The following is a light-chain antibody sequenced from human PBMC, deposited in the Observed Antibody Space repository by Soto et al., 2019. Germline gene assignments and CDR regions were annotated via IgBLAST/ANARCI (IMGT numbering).Light chain of an antibody. J-gene: IGKJ4*01. CDR2: DAG. CDR3: QQYNSYPLT. CDR1: QSINDW. Sequence: DIQMTHSPSTLSASVGDRVTITCRASQSINDWLAWYQQKPGKVPKLLIYDAGSLKSGVPSRFSGSGSGTEFTLTISSLQPDDFATYYCQQYNSYPLTFGGGTKVDIK. V-gene: IGKV1-5*01.